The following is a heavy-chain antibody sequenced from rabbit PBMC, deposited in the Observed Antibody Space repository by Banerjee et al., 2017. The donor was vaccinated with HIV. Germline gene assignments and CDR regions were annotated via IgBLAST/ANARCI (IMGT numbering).Heavy chain of an antibody. CDR2: IDTGSSGFT. V-gene: IGHV1S40*01. Sequence: QSLEESGGDLVKPGASLTLTCIASGVSFSSSSYMCWVRQAPGKGLEWIACIDTGSSGFTYFATWAKGRFTCSKTSSTTVTLQMTRLTAADTATYFCARDYVNAFDPWGPGTLVTVS. D-gene: IGHD4-2*01. CDR3: ARDYVNAFDP. CDR1: GVSFSSSSY. J-gene: IGHJ2*01.